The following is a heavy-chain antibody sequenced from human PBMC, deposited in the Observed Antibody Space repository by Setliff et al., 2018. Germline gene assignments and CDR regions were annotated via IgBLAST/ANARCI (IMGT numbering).Heavy chain of an antibody. J-gene: IGHJ4*02. Sequence: SETLSLTCTVSGGSISSSSYYWGWIRQAPGKGLEWIASIYRSGSTYYNPSLKSRVTISVDTSKNQFPLKLSSVTASDTAVYYCARQLCSSGYCYATTFDYWGQGTLVTVSS. V-gene: IGHV4-39*06. CDR1: GGSISSSSYY. D-gene: IGHD3-22*01. CDR2: IYRSGST. CDR3: ARQLCSSGYCYATTFDY.